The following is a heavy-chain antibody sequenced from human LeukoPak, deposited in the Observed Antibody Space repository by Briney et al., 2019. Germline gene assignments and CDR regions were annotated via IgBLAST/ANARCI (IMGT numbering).Heavy chain of an antibody. J-gene: IGHJ5*02. CDR2: MNPNSGNT. CDR1: GYTFTSYE. D-gene: IGHD6-13*01. Sequence: ASVKVSCKASGYTFTSYEMNWVRQATAQGLEWMGWMNPNSGNTGYAQKFQGRVTMTRNTSISTAYMELSSLRSEDTAVYYCARESRIAAEGDDPWGQGTLVTVSS. V-gene: IGHV1-8*01. CDR3: ARESRIAAEGDDP.